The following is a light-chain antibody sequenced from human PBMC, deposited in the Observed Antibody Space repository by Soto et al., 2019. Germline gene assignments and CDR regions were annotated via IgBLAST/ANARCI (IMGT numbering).Light chain of an antibody. Sequence: EIVLTQSPGTLSLSPGERATLSCRAIPSVTRSYLAWYKQKPGQAPRLLIYGASSRATGIPDRFSGSVSGTDFALTSSILEPEDFAVYYCQQYGSSPTFGQGTRLEI. CDR3: QQYGSSPT. CDR1: PSVTRSY. J-gene: IGKJ5*01. V-gene: IGKV3-20*01. CDR2: GAS.